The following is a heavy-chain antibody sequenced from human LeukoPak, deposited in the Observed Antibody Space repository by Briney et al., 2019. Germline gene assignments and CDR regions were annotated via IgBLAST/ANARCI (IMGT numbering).Heavy chain of an antibody. Sequence: ASVKVSCKASGYTFTSYYMHWVRQAPGQGLEWMGIINPSGGSTSYAQKFQGRVTMTRDTSTSTAYMELSSLRSEDTAVYYCARRRYCSSTSCHEGDGWFDPWGQGTLVTVSS. CDR1: GYTFTSYY. CDR2: INPSGGST. J-gene: IGHJ5*02. V-gene: IGHV1-46*01. CDR3: ARRRYCSSTSCHEGDGWFDP. D-gene: IGHD2-2*01.